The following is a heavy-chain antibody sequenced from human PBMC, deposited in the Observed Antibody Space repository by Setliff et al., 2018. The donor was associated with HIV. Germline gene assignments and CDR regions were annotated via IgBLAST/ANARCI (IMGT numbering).Heavy chain of an antibody. CDR3: ARGSNWFDP. J-gene: IGHJ5*02. Sequence: GASVKVSCKASGYTFSSNDINWVRQATGQGLEWMGGIIPIFSTSNYAQRFQGRVTITADESTSTAYMELSSLRSEDTAVYYCARGSNWFDPWGQGTLVTVSS. V-gene: IGHV1-69*13. CDR2: IIPIFSTS. CDR1: GYTFSSND.